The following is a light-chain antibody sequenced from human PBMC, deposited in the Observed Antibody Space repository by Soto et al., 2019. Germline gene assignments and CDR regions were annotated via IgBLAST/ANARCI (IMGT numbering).Light chain of an antibody. V-gene: IGKV3-15*01. CDR1: QSVNSN. CDR2: GAS. J-gene: IGKJ1*01. CDR3: QQYNNSPT. Sequence: EIVMTQSPATLSVSPGERATLSCRASQSVNSNLAWYQQKPGQAPRLLIYGASTRATGVPARFSGSGSGTEFTLTVSSLHSEDFAVYFCQQYNNSPTFGQGTKVEIK.